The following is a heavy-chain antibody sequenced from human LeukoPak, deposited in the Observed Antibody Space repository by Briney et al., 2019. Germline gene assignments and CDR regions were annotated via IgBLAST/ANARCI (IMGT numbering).Heavy chain of an antibody. V-gene: IGHV1-3*01. D-gene: IGHD3-9*01. CDR2: INAGNGNT. CDR3: ARGLYYDILTGYYGPPAPFQH. Sequence: GASVKVSCKASGYTFTSYAIHWVRQAPGQRLEWMGWINAGNGNTKYSQKFQGRVTITRDTSASTAYMELSSLRSEDTAVYYCARGLYYDILTGYYGPPAPFQHWGQGTLVTVSS. CDR1: GYTFTSYA. J-gene: IGHJ1*01.